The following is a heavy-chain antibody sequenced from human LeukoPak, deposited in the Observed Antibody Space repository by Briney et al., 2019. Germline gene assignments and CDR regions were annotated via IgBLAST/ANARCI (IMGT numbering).Heavy chain of an antibody. V-gene: IGHV3-23*01. CDR3: TTLVVVAATLAPFDY. D-gene: IGHD2-15*01. Sequence: GGSLRLSCAASGFTFSSYAMSWVRQAPGKGLEWVSAISGSGGSTYYADSVKGRFTISRDNSKNTLYLQMNSLKTEDTAVYYCTTLVVVAATLAPFDYWGQGTLVTVSS. CDR1: GFTFSSYA. J-gene: IGHJ4*02. CDR2: ISGSGGST.